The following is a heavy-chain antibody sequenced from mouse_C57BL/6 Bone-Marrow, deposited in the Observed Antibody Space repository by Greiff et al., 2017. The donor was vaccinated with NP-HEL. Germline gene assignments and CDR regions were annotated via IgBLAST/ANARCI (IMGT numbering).Heavy chain of an antibody. V-gene: IGHV1-81*01. D-gene: IGHD1-1*01. CDR2: IYPRSGNT. CDR1: GYTFTSYG. CDR3: ARPDYGSSYVD. J-gene: IGHJ2*01. Sequence: QVQLQQSGAELARPGASVKLSCKASGYTFTSYGISWVKQRTGQGLEWIGEIYPRSGNTYYNEKFKGKATLNADKSSSTAYMELRSLTSEDSAVYFCARPDYGSSYVDWGQGTTLTVAS.